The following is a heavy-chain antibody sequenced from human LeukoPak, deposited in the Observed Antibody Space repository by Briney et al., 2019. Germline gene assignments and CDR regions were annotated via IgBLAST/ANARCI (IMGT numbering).Heavy chain of an antibody. V-gene: IGHV4-4*07. Sequence: SETLSLTCTGSGGTISRYYWNWIRHPAGKGLEWIGRIYTSGSTNYNPPLKSRVTMAVDTSKNQFSLKLSSVTAADTGVYYFAIEGTAIDYWGQGTLVTVSS. J-gene: IGHJ4*02. CDR1: GGTISRYY. D-gene: IGHD5-18*01. CDR3: AIEGTAIDY. CDR2: IYTSGST.